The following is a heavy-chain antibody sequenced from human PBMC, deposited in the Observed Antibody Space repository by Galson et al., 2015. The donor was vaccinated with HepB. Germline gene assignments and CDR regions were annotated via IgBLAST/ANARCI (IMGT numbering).Heavy chain of an antibody. CDR3: VRPRGEAACYYQNWYFDL. V-gene: IGHV3-30*04. J-gene: IGHJ2*01. CDR1: GFSFSYFP. CDR2: ISYTGKYT. D-gene: IGHD3-22*01. Sequence: SLRLSCAASGFSFSYFPMHWVRQAPGKGLDWVAVISYTGKYTNYADSGKGRFTISRDNSKNALYLQMNSLRVEDTALYYCVRPRGEAACYYQNWYFDLWGRGTLVTVPS.